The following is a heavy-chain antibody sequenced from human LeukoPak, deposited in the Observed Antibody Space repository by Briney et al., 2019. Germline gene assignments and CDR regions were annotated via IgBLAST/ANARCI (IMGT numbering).Heavy chain of an antibody. J-gene: IGHJ4*02. V-gene: IGHV1-69*04. CDR3: ARDFPPYCGGDCYPDY. D-gene: IGHD2-21*02. Sequence: GASVKVSCKASGGTFSSYAISWVRQAPGQGLEWMGRIIPIFGIANYAQKFQGRVTITADKSTSTAYMELSSLRSEDTAVYYCARDFPPYCGGDCYPDYWGQGTLVTVSS. CDR2: IIPIFGIA. CDR1: GGTFSSYA.